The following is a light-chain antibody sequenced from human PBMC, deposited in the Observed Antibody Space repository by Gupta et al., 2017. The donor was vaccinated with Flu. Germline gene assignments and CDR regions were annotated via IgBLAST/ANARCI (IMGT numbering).Light chain of an antibody. CDR1: QNVNNY. CDR2: DAS. CDR3: QQRSNGHLT. J-gene: IGKJ4*01. Sequence: VLLQSLATLFWYPGERATLTCRASQNVNNYLAWYQQKPGQAPRLLIYDASTRAPGIPARFSGSGYGTDFTLTISSPDPEDFAVYYCQQRSNGHLTFGGGTKVEIK. V-gene: IGKV3-11*01.